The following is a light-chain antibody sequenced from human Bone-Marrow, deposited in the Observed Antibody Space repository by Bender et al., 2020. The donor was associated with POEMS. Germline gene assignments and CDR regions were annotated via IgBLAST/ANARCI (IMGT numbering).Light chain of an antibody. CDR3: AAWDDSLNAWV. V-gene: IGLV1-44*01. J-gene: IGLJ3*02. Sequence: QSVLTQPPSVSGAPGQRVTISCSGSESNVGKNTVKWYQQVPGTAPKLLIYSNDQRHQGVPDRFSGSKSGTSASLAISGLQSEEEADYYCAAWDDSLNAWVFGGGTKLTVL. CDR1: ESNVGKNT. CDR2: SND.